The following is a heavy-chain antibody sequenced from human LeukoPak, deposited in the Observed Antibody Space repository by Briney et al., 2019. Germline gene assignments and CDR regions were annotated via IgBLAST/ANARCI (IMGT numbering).Heavy chain of an antibody. J-gene: IGHJ5*02. CDR3: AGGPSYYYDSRWFDP. D-gene: IGHD3-22*01. CDR2: IGSDNKP. Sequence: PGRSLRLSCEASGFTFSAYAMTWVRQAPGQGLEWVSSIGSDNKPHYSESVKGRFAISRDNSKSMLFLQLNSLRAEDTAVYYCAGGPSYYYDSRWFDPWGQGTLVTVSS. CDR1: GFTFSAYA. V-gene: IGHV3-23*05.